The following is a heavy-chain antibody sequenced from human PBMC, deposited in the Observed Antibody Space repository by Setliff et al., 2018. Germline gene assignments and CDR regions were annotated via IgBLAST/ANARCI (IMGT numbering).Heavy chain of an antibody. CDR1: GGSISSQD. Sequence: LSLTCTVSGGSISSQDWSWIRQPPGKGLEWIGYVYSSGITNYNPSLKSRVTMSVDTSKNQFSLKLSSMTAADTAVYYCARETTAWGYVDTAMVTFIDQWGQGTLVTVSS. CDR3: ARETTAWGYVDTAMVTFIDQ. V-gene: IGHV4-59*11. D-gene: IGHD5-18*01. CDR2: VYSSGIT. J-gene: IGHJ4*02.